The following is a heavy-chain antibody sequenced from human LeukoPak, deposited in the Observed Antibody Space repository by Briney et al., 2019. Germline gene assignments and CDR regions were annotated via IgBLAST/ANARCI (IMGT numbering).Heavy chain of an antibody. V-gene: IGHV3-33*01. CDR2: IYYDGSNQ. J-gene: IGHJ4*02. Sequence: PGRSLRLSCATSGFTFRNYGMHWVRQAPGKGLEWVAIIYYDGSNQYYADSVKGRFTISRDNSKNTLYPQLNSLRAEDTAMYYCARDRGQSYFDYWGQGTLVTVSS. CDR1: GFTFRNYG. CDR3: ARDRGQSYFDY. D-gene: IGHD3-10*01.